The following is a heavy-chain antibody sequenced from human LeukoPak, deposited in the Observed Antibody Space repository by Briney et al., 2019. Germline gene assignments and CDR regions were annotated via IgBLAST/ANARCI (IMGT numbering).Heavy chain of an antibody. V-gene: IGHV4-61*02. D-gene: IGHD1-26*01. CDR2: IYTSGST. Sequence: SETLSLTCTVSGGSISSGSYYWSWIRQPAGKGLEWIGRIYTSGSTNYNPSLKSRVTISVDASKNQFSLKLSSVAAADTAVYYCARDSGSYYSWFDPWGQGTLVTVSS. J-gene: IGHJ5*02. CDR3: ARDSGSYYSWFDP. CDR1: GGSISSGSYY.